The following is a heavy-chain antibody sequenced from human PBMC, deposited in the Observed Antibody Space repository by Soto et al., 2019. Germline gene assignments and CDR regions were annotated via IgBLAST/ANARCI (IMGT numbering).Heavy chain of an antibody. J-gene: IGHJ4*02. V-gene: IGHV3-33*01. CDR1: GFTFNTHG. Sequence: QVQLVESGGGVVQPGKSLRLFCEASGFTFNTHGMHWVRQAPGKGLEWVAVIWYDGSHRYYADSVKGRFTISRDNSKNTMYLQMDSLRVDDTAVYYCARDPQDYRAPFRDWGQGTLVTVS. D-gene: IGHD4-17*01. CDR3: ARDPQDYRAPFRD. CDR2: IWYDGSHR.